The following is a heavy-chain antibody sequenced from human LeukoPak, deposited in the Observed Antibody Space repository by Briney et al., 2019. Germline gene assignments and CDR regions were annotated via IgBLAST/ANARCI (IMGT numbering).Heavy chain of an antibody. CDR3: AKVRSYQLPIDY. D-gene: IGHD2-2*01. Sequence: GGSLRLPCAASGFAFSSYAMSWVRQAPGKGLEWVSGISGSGDSTYYVDSVKGRSTISRDSSKNTLYLQMNSLRAEDTAVYYCAKVRSYQLPIDYWGQGTLVTVSS. CDR2: ISGSGDST. CDR1: GFAFSSYA. J-gene: IGHJ4*02. V-gene: IGHV3-23*01.